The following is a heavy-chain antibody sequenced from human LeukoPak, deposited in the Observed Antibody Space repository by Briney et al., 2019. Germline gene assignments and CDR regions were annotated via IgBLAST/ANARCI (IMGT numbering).Heavy chain of an antibody. CDR2: INPSGGST. Sequence: ASVKVSCKASGYTFTSYYMHWVRQAPGQGLEWMGIINPSGGSTSYAQKFQGRVTMTRDTSTSTVYMELSSLRSEDTAVYYCARARYYYDSSGPYGADYWGQGTLVTVSS. CDR1: GYTFTSYY. D-gene: IGHD3-22*01. CDR3: ARARYYYDSSGPYGADY. J-gene: IGHJ4*02. V-gene: IGHV1-46*01.